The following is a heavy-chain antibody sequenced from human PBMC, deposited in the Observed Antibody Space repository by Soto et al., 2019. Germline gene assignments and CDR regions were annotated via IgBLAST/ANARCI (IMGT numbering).Heavy chain of an antibody. CDR2: VFYSGDT. CDR3: ARQGRNTKIVLLRHYATDF. V-gene: IGHV4-39*01. D-gene: IGHD3-22*01. CDR1: SGSISSNSYF. J-gene: IGHJ6*02. Sequence: SETLSLTCSVSSGSISSNSYFWAWIRQPPGKGLEWIGAVFYSGDTYYSESLKSRVTMSVDTSKNQFSLKLNSVTAADTAVYYCARQGRNTKIVLLRHYATDFWGQGPAVTVYS.